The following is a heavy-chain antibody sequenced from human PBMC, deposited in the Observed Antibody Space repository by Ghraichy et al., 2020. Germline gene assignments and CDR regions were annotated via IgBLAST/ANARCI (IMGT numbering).Heavy chain of an antibody. CDR3: ASALYSSSWYVMKWYFDL. D-gene: IGHD6-13*01. V-gene: IGHV4-39*01. J-gene: IGHJ2*01. Sequence: SETLSLTCTVSGGSISSSSYYWGWIRQPPGKGLEWIGSIYYSGSTYYNPSLKSRVTISVDTSKNQFSLKLSSVTAADTAVYYCASALYSSSWYVMKWYFDLWGRGTLVTVSS. CDR2: IYYSGST. CDR1: GGSISSSSYY.